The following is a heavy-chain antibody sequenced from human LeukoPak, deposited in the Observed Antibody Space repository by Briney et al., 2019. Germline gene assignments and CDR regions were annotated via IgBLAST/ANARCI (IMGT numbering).Heavy chain of an antibody. J-gene: IGHJ4*02. CDR1: GFTFSSYA. CDR2: ISYDGSNK. Sequence: PGGSLRLSCAASGFTFSSYAMHWVRQAPGKGLEWVAVISYDGSNKYYADSVKGRFTISRDNSKNTLYLQMNSLRAEDTAVYYCARFGSGRRYFDYWGREPWSPSPQ. D-gene: IGHD3-10*01. V-gene: IGHV3-30*04. CDR3: ARFGSGRRYFDY.